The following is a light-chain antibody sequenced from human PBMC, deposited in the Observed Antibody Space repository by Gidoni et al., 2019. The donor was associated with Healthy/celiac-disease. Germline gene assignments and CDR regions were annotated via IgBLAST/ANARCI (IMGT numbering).Light chain of an antibody. J-gene: IGKJ1*01. CDR3: QQYGSSPPWT. Sequence: EIVLTQSPGTLYLSPGERATLSCRASQSVSSSYLAWYQQKPGQAPRLLIYGASSRATGTPDRFSGSGSGTDFTLTISRLEPEDFAVYYCQQYGSSPPWTFGQGTKVEIK. CDR1: QSVSSSY. V-gene: IGKV3-20*01. CDR2: GAS.